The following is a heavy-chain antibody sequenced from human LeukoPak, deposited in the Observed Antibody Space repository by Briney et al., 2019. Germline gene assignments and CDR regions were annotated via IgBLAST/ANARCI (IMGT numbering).Heavy chain of an antibody. V-gene: IGHV3-21*01. CDR2: ISSSSSYI. CDR1: GFTFSSYS. D-gene: IGHD6-13*01. Sequence: PGGSLRLSCAASGFTFSSYSMNWVRQAPGKGLECVSSISSSSSYIYYADSVKGRFTISRDNSKNTLYLQMNSLRAEDTAVYYCARGIAAAGTIFGMDVWGQGTTVTVSS. CDR3: ARGIAAAGTIFGMDV. J-gene: IGHJ6*02.